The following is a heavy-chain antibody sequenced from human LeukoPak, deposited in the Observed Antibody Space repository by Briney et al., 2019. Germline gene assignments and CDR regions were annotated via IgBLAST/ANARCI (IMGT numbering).Heavy chain of an antibody. J-gene: IGHJ4*02. CDR1: GGSISSGSYY. Sequence: SETLSLTCTVSGGSISSGSYYWSWIRQPAGKGLEWIGSIYYSGSTYYNPSLKSRVTISVDTSKNQFSLKLSSVTAADTAVYYCARGPRYYDFWSGYPLDYWGQGTLVTVSS. CDR3: ARGPRYYDFWSGYPLDY. D-gene: IGHD3-3*01. V-gene: IGHV4-39*07. CDR2: IYYSGST.